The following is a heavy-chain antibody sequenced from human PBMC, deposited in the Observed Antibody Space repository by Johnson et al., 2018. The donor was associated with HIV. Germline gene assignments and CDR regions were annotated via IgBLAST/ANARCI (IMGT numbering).Heavy chain of an antibody. CDR1: GFTFKDHY. CDR3: ARVGSSGWLGRAFDI. CDR2: ISSSDSSI. V-gene: IGHV3-11*04. J-gene: IGHJ3*02. D-gene: IGHD6-19*01. Sequence: QMLLVESGGGLVQPGGSLRLSCVASGFTFKDHYMSWIRQAPGKGLEWVSYISSSDSSIYYADSVKGRFTISRDNAKNSLYLQMNSLRAEDTAVYYCARVGSSGWLGRAFDIWGQGTMVTVSS.